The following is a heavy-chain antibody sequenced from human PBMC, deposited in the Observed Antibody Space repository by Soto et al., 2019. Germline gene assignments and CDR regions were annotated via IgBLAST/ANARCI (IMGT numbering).Heavy chain of an antibody. CDR3: AKGITIFWGAFVY. CDR2: ISGSGGST. D-gene: IGHD3-3*01. CDR1: GFTFSSYA. V-gene: IGHV3-23*01. J-gene: IGHJ4*02. Sequence: EVQLLESGGGLVQPGGSLRLPCAASGFTFSSYAMSWVRKAPGKGLEWVSAISGSGGSTYYADSVKGRFTISRDNSKNTLYLQMNSLRAEDTAVYYCAKGITIFWGAFVYWGQGTLVTVSS.